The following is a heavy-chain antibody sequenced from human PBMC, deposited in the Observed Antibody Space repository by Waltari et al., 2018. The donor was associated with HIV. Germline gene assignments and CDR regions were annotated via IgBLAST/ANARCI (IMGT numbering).Heavy chain of an antibody. D-gene: IGHD6-13*01. Sequence: QVQLQESGPGLVKPSQTLSLTCTVSGGSISSGDYSWSWTRQPPGKGLEWIGYIYYSGSTYYNPSLKSRVTISVDTSKNQFSLKLSSVTAADTAVYYCARDPRIAAADPYWYFDLWGRGTLVTVSS. CDR3: ARDPRIAAADPYWYFDL. CDR2: IYYSGST. J-gene: IGHJ2*01. CDR1: GGSISSGDYS. V-gene: IGHV4-30-4*01.